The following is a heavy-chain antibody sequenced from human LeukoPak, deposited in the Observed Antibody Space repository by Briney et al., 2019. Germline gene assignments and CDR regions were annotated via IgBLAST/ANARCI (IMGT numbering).Heavy chain of an antibody. CDR3: ARTTEAHSWRTRYYDYYMDV. CDR2: IYTSGST. Sequence: PSETLSLTCAVYGGSFSGYYWSRIRQPAGKGLEWIGRIYTSGSTNYNPSLKSRVTMSVDTSKNQFSLKLSSVTAADTAVYYCARTTEAHSWRTRYYDYYMDVWGKGTTVTVSS. J-gene: IGHJ6*03. D-gene: IGHD6-13*01. CDR1: GGSFSGYY. V-gene: IGHV4-59*10.